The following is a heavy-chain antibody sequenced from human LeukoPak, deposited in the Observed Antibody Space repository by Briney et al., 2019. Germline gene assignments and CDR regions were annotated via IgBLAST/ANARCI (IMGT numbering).Heavy chain of an antibody. D-gene: IGHD2-2*01. Sequence: ASVKVSCKASGGTFSSYAISWVRQAPGQGLEWMGWINPNSGGTNYAQKFQGRVTMTRDTSISTAYMELSRLRSDDTAVYYCARVHSSTSYCMDVWGKGTTVTVSS. CDR2: INPNSGGT. CDR3: ARVHSSTSYCMDV. CDR1: GGTFSSYA. J-gene: IGHJ6*03. V-gene: IGHV1-2*02.